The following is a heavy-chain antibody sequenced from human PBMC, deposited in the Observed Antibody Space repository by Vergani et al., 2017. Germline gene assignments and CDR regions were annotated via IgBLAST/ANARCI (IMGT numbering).Heavy chain of an antibody. CDR2: IIPIFGTA. J-gene: IGHJ5*02. Sequence: QVQLVQSGAEVKKPGSSVKVSCKASGGTFSSYAISWVRQAPGQGLEWMGGIIPIFGTANYAQKFQGRVTLTADESTSTAYMELSSLRSEDTAVYYCARHIGGYCSSTSCYLDYXFDPWGQGTLVTVSS. V-gene: IGHV1-69*01. CDR3: ARHIGGYCSSTSCYLDYXFDP. CDR1: GGTFSSYA. D-gene: IGHD2-2*01.